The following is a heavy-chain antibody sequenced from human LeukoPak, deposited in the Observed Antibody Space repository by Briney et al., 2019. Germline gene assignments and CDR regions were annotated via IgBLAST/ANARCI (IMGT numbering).Heavy chain of an antibody. CDR1: KFTITNNC. V-gene: IGHV3-23*01. J-gene: IGHJ3*02. CDR2: ISGSGGST. Sequence: GGSLRLSCAASKFTITNNCRIWVRQAPGKGLEWASAISGSGGSTYYADSVNGRFTISRDNSKNTLYLQMNSLRAEDTAVYYCAKDGRINWGHAFDIWGQGTMVTVSS. D-gene: IGHD7-27*01. CDR3: AKDGRINWGHAFDI.